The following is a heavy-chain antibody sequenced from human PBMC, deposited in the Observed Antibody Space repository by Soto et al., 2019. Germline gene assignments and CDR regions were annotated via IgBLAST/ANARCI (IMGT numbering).Heavy chain of an antibody. CDR2: ISAYNGNT. V-gene: IGHV1-18*01. CDR3: AREMITFGGVIPYYMDV. Sequence: GASVKVSCKASGYTFTSYGISWVRQAPGQGLEWMGWISAYNGNTNYAQKLQGRVTMTTDTSTSTAYMELRSLRSDDTAVYYCAREMITFGGVIPYYMDVWGKGTTVTVSS. J-gene: IGHJ6*03. CDR1: GYTFTSYG. D-gene: IGHD3-16*02.